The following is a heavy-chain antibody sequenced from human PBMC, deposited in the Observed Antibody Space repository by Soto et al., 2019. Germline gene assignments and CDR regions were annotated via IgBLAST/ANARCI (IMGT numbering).Heavy chain of an antibody. CDR3: ARFGTQLGGVH. CDR2: MLPISGTA. V-gene: IGHV1-69*01. D-gene: IGHD1-1*01. J-gene: IGHJ4*02. Sequence: QMQLVQSGPEVKKPGSSVKVSCKASGATFSTNVITWVRQAPGQGLEWMGGMLPISGTANYAQKFQGRVTITADEVTGTAYMEVTSLQSEDTAVYYCARFGTQLGGVHWGQGTLVTVSS. CDR1: GATFSTNV.